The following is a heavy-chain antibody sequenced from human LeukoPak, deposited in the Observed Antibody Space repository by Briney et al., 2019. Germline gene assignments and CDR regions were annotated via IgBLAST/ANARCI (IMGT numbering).Heavy chain of an antibody. CDR3: ARDRSNSRPSCFDP. V-gene: IGHV1-18*01. Sequence: ASVKVSCKASGYIFTTYGVTWVRQAPGQGLEWMGWISTYNDNTNYAQKFQGRVTMTTDTATSTVYMELRSLKSDDTATYYCARDRSNSRPSCFDPWGQGTLVTVSS. CDR2: ISTYNDNT. D-gene: IGHD4-23*01. CDR1: GYIFTTYG. J-gene: IGHJ5*02.